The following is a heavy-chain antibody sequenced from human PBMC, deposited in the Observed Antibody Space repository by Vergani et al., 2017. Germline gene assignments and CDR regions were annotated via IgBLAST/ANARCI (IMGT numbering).Heavy chain of an antibody. J-gene: IGHJ5*02. D-gene: IGHD3-22*01. CDR3: ARDQDYYDSSGYYWIWFDP. CDR1: GGSISSSSYY. Sequence: QLQLQESGPGLVKPSETLSLTCTVSGGSISSSSYYWGWIRQPPGKGLEWIGSIYYSGSTYYNPSLKSRVTISVDTSKNQFSLKLSSVTAADTAVYYCARDQDYYDSSGYYWIWFDPWGQGTLVTVSS. V-gene: IGHV4-39*07. CDR2: IYYSGST.